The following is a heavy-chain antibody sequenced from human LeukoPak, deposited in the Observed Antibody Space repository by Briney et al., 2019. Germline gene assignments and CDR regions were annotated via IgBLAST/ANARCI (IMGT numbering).Heavy chain of an antibody. CDR2: ISSSSSYI. Sequence: GGSLRLSCAASGFTFSSYSMNWVRQAPGKGLEWVSSISSSSSYIYYADSVKGRLTISRDNAKNSLYLQMNSLRAEDTAVYYCARGSAVAAILDWGQGTLVTVSS. D-gene: IGHD2-15*01. V-gene: IGHV3-21*01. CDR1: GFTFSSYS. J-gene: IGHJ4*02. CDR3: ARGSAVAAILD.